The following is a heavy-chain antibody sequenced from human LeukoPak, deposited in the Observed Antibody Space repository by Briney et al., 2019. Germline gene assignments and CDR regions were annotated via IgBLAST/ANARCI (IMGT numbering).Heavy chain of an antibody. V-gene: IGHV1-2*02. CDR1: GYTFTGYY. Sequence: ASVKVSCKASGYTFTGYYMHWVRQAPGQGLEWMGWINPNSGGTNCAQKFQGRVTMTGDTSISTAYMELSRLRSDDTAVYYCARYSSSWYYYYYYMDVWGKGTTVTVSS. J-gene: IGHJ6*03. D-gene: IGHD6-13*01. CDR3: ARYSSSWYYYYYYMDV. CDR2: INPNSGGT.